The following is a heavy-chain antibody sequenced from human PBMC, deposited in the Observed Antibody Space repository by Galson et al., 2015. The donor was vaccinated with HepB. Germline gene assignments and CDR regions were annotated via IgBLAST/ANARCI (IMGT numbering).Heavy chain of an antibody. CDR3: ARRTSGPYYYSYAFDV. CDR1: GYSCSNYW. J-gene: IGHJ6*02. D-gene: IGHD3-3*01. CDR2: IYPCDSET. V-gene: IGHV5-51*01. Sequence: QSGAEVKKPGESLKISCKGSGYSCSNYWIGWVRQMPGKGLEWMGIIYPCDSETRYSPSFQGQVTISADKSITTAYLHWSSLRASDTAMYYWARRTSGPYYYSYAFDVWGQGPPVTVSS.